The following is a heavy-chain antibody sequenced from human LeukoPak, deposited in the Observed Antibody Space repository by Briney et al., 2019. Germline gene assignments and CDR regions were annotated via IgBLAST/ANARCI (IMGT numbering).Heavy chain of an antibody. D-gene: IGHD1-26*01. CDR3: AKDRLGALGPGYYFDY. CDR2: ISGSGGST. J-gene: IGHJ4*02. CDR1: GFTFSSYA. V-gene: IGHV3-23*01. Sequence: GGSLRLSCAASGFTFSSYAMSWVRQAPGKGLEWVSAISGSGGSTYYADSVKGRFTISRDNSKNTLYLQMNSLRAEDTAVYYCAKDRLGALGPGYYFDYWGQGTLVTVSS.